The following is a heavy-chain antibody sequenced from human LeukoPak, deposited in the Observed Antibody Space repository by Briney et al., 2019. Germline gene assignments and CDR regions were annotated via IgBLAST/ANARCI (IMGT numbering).Heavy chain of an antibody. CDR2: IYYSGST. Sequence: KASETLSLTCTVSGGSISSYYWSWIRQPPGKGLEWIGYIYYSGSTNYNPSLKSRVTISVDTSKNQFSLKLSSVTAADTAVYYCARGGSSWSDYWGQGTLVTVSS. J-gene: IGHJ4*02. CDR1: GGSISSYY. CDR3: ARGGSSWSDY. V-gene: IGHV4-59*01. D-gene: IGHD6-6*01.